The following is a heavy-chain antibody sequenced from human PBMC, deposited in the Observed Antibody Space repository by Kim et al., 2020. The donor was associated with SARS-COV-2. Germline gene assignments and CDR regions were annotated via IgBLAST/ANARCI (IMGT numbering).Heavy chain of an antibody. J-gene: IGHJ3*01. V-gene: IGHV3-73*01. CDR1: GFTFSDSD. Sequence: GGSLRLSCAASGFTFSDSDMHWIRQAPGKGLEWVACIRSKANSYETAYAASVRGSITSSRAESTTTAYLQRNSLKTEDTAVYYCTRVPGTTVAFWDAFD. CDR2: IRSKANSYET. D-gene: IGHD1-7*01. CDR3: TRVPGTTVAFWDAFD.